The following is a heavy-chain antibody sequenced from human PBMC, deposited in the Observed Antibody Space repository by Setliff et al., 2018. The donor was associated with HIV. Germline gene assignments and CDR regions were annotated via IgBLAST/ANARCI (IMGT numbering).Heavy chain of an antibody. CDR1: GFTFSSYG. CDR2: IWYDGSNK. V-gene: IGHV3-33*08. CDR3: ARDCRVGWVFTYGMDV. Sequence: GGSLRLSCAASGFTFSSYGMHWVRQAPGKGLEWVAVIWYDGSNKYYADSVKGRFTISRDNSKNTLFLQMNSLRPEDTAAYYCARDCRVGWVFTYGMDVWGQGTLVTVSS. J-gene: IGHJ6*02. D-gene: IGHD6-13*01.